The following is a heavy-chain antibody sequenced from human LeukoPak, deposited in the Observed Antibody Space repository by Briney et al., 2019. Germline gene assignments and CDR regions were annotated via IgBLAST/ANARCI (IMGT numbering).Heavy chain of an antibody. CDR2: ISVSGAST. Sequence: GGSLRLSCAVSGFTFNNYWMHWVRQAPGKGLVWVSAISVSGASTYSADSVKGRFTISRDNSKNTLYLQMSSLRAEDTAVYYCAKSLSVFDYWGQGTLVTVSS. CDR1: GFTFNNYW. CDR3: AKSLSVFDY. J-gene: IGHJ4*02. V-gene: IGHV3-23*01.